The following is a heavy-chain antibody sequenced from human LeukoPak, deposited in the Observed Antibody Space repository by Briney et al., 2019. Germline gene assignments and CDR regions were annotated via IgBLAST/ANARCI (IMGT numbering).Heavy chain of an antibody. V-gene: IGHV5-51*01. CDR3: ARHRLYSSSSEGGFDY. J-gene: IGHJ4*02. CDR2: IYPGDSDT. D-gene: IGHD6-6*01. Sequence: GESLKISCKGSGYSFSSYWIGWVRQMPGKGLKWMGIIYPGDSDTRYSPSFQGQVTISADKSISTAYLQWSSLEASDTAMYYCARHRLYSSSSEGGFDYWGQGTLVTVSS. CDR1: GYSFSSYW.